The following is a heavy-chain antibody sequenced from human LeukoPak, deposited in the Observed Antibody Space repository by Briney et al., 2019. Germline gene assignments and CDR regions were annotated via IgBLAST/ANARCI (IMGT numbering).Heavy chain of an antibody. J-gene: IGHJ3*02. CDR2: IYYSGST. D-gene: IGHD3-16*01. CDR3: ATGTGFWGAFDI. V-gene: IGHV4-39*01. Sequence: KPSETLSLTCTVSGGSISSSNYYWGWIRQPPGKGLEWIGSIYYSGSTYYDPSLRSRVTISVDTSKNQFSLRLSSVTAADTAVYYCATGTGFWGAFDIWGQGTMVTVSS. CDR1: GGSISSSNYY.